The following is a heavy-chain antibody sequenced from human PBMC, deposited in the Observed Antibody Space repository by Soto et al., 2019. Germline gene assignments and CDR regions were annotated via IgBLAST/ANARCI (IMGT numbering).Heavy chain of an antibody. D-gene: IGHD3-22*01. CDR2: INPNTGDS. CDR1: GYTFTGFY. CDR3: ARDRRYYESSEAFEI. Sequence: DSVKVSCTASGYTFTGFYLHWVRQAPGQGLEWMGWINPNTGDSSYAQKFQGRVTMTRDMSISTAYMDLSSLTFDDTAVYYCARDRRYYESSEAFEIWGQGTMVTVSS. V-gene: IGHV1-2*02. J-gene: IGHJ3*02.